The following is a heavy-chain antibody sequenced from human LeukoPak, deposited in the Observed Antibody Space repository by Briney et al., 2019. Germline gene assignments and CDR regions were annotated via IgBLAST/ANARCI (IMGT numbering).Heavy chain of an antibody. D-gene: IGHD6-19*01. CDR2: ISSSGSTI. J-gene: IGHJ4*02. CDR3: ARGSSGWYRKSGDY. V-gene: IGHV3-48*03. Sequence: GGSLRLSCAASGFTFSSYEMNWVRQAPGKGLEWVSYISSSGSTIYYADSVKGRFTISRDNAKSSLYLQMNSLRAEDTAVYYCARGSSGWYRKSGDYWGQGTLVTVSS. CDR1: GFTFSSYE.